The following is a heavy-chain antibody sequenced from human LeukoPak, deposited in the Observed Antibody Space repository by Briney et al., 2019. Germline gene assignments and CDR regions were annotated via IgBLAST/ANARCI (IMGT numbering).Heavy chain of an antibody. Sequence: SETLPFTCTASGGPISSYYGTWIRKPQGKELNWIGIIFYSGSTNYNPSLKSRVTISVDTSKNQFSLKLSSVTAADTAVYYCARVASSGYYPHYHYYGMDVWGQGTTVTVSS. J-gene: IGHJ6*02. V-gene: IGHV4-59*01. D-gene: IGHD3-22*01. CDR2: IFYSGST. CDR3: ARVASSGYYPHYHYYGMDV. CDR1: GGPISSYY.